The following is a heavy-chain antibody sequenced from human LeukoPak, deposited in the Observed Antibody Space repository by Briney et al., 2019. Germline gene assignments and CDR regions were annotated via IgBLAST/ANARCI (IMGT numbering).Heavy chain of an antibody. CDR1: GGSIINSNW. Sequence: PSETLSLTCAVSGGSIINSNWWSWVRPPPGKGLEWIGEIDHSGSTSYNPSLKSRVTMSVDTSKNQFSLKLSSVTAADTAVYYCARVAVAGTDAFDIWGQGTMVTVSS. CDR3: ARVAVAGTDAFDI. J-gene: IGHJ3*02. D-gene: IGHD6-19*01. CDR2: IDHSGST. V-gene: IGHV4-4*02.